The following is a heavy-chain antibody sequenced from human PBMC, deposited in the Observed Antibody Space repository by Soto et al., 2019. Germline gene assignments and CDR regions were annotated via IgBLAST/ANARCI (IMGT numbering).Heavy chain of an antibody. V-gene: IGHV4-38-2*01. CDR1: GYSIRSGYY. CDR3: ARSMYSTSAQLYYGMDV. J-gene: IGHJ6*02. CDR2: MYHSGIT. D-gene: IGHD6-6*01. Sequence: SETLSLTCAVSGYSIRSGYYWGWIRHPPGKGLEWIGSMYHSGITYYNLSLKSRVTISVDTSKNQLSLKLSSATAADTAVYYCARSMYSTSAQLYYGMDVWGQVTTVTV.